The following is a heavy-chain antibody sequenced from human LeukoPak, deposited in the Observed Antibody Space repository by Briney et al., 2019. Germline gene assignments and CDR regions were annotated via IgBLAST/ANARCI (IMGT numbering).Heavy chain of an antibody. Sequence: PGGSLRLSCAASGFTFSSYAMHWVRQAPGKGLEWVAVISYDGSNKYYADSVKGRFTISRDNAKNSLYLQMNSLRAEDTAVYYCARDTVDYGGPLGDYWGQGTLVTVSS. D-gene: IGHD4-23*01. V-gene: IGHV3-30-3*01. CDR1: GFTFSSYA. CDR2: ISYDGSNK. CDR3: ARDTVDYGGPLGDY. J-gene: IGHJ4*02.